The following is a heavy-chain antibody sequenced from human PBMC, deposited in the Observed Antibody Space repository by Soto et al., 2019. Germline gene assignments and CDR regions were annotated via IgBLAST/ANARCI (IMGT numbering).Heavy chain of an antibody. CDR1: GFIFSNNG. J-gene: IGHJ4*02. V-gene: IGHV3-30*03. CDR3: SIVRVADSALDH. CDR2: LSYDGSET. Sequence: GGSLRLSCVGSGFIFSNNGMHWVRQTPGKGLEWVAFLSYDGSETFYADSVKGRFTVSRDNSKNTLFLHMRNLRRDDTAVYYYSIVRVADSALDHWGQGTLVTVSS. D-gene: IGHD3-10*02.